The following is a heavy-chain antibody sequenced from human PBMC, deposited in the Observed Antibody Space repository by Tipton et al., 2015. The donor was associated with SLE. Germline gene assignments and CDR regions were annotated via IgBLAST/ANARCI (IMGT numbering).Heavy chain of an antibody. CDR1: GGYINSGGFY. D-gene: IGHD6-6*01. CDR3: ARGYSSSSGSYYSYYSMDV. V-gene: IGHV4-31*03. Sequence: TLSLTCTVSGGYINSGGFYWSWIRQRPGKGLEWIGYIHYSGSTLYSPSLKSRVSISIDASKNQFSLMLSSVTAADTAMYYCARGYSSSSGSYYSYYSMDVWGKGTTVTVSS. J-gene: IGHJ6*03. CDR2: IHYSGST.